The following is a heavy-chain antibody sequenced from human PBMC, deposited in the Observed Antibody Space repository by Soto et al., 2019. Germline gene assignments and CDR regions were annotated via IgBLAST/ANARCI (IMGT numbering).Heavy chain of an antibody. CDR3: AREIVVVAATNYYYYGMDV. Sequence: QVQLVESGGGVVQPGRSLRLSCAASGFTFSSYGMHWVRQAPGKGLEWVAVIWYDGSNKYYADSVKGRFTIFRDNSKNTLYLQMNSLRAEDTAVYYCAREIVVVAATNYYYYGMDVWGQGTTVTVSS. V-gene: IGHV3-33*01. CDR2: IWYDGSNK. CDR1: GFTFSSYG. J-gene: IGHJ6*02. D-gene: IGHD2-15*01.